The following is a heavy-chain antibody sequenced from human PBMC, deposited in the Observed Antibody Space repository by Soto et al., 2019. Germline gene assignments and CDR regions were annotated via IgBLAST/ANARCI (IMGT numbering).Heavy chain of an antibody. V-gene: IGHV3-30-3*01. CDR3: ARDTINTAMATYYFDY. J-gene: IGHJ4*02. D-gene: IGHD5-18*01. CDR1: GFTFSSYA. Sequence: GGSLRLSCAASGFTFSSYAMHWVRQAPGKGLEWVAVISYDGSNKYYADSVKGRFTISRDNSKNTLYLQMNSLRAEDTAVYYCARDTINTAMATYYFDYWGQGTLVTVSS. CDR2: ISYDGSNK.